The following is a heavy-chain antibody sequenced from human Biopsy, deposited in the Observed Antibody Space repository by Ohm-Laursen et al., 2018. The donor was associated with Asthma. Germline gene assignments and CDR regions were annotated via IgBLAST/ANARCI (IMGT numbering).Heavy chain of an antibody. CDR1: GFTFSRYC. CDR3: ARGPAWQQLDN. V-gene: IGHV3-74*01. D-gene: IGHD6-13*01. Sequence: SLRLSCAASGFTFSRYCMHWVRQAPGKGLAWVSRINSDGSSTSYADSVKGRFTISRDNAKNTLYLEMNSLRAEDTAVYYCARGPAWQQLDNWGQGTLVTVSS. CDR2: INSDGSST. J-gene: IGHJ4*02.